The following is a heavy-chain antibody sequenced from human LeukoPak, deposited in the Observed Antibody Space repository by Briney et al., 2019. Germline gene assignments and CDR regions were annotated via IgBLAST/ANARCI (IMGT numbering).Heavy chain of an antibody. Sequence: GGSLRLSCAASGFTISSYGMHWVRQAPGKGLEWVAVIWYDGSNKHYADFVEGRFTISGDDHKNTLYLQMNSLRGEDTAVDYCGKSRDGYSHGYYWGQGTLVTVSS. D-gene: IGHD5-24*01. CDR2: IWYDGSNK. V-gene: IGHV3-33*06. J-gene: IGHJ4*02. CDR1: GFTISSYG. CDR3: GKSRDGYSHGYY.